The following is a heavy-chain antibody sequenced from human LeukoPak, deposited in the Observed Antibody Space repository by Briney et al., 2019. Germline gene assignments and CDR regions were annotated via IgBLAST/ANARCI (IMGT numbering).Heavy chain of an antibody. CDR1: GFTFRSYD. CDR2: ISSSGTTI. Sequence: GGSLRLSCAASGFTFRSYDMNWVRQAPGKGLEWVSYISSSGTTIYYADSVKSRFTISRDNAKNSLYLQMSSLRAEDTAVYYCAKALATRHMDVWGQGTTVTVSS. V-gene: IGHV3-48*03. CDR3: AKALATRHMDV. J-gene: IGHJ6*02.